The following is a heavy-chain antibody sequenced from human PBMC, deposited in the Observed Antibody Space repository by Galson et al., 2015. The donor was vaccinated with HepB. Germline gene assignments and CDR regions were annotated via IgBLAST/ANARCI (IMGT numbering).Heavy chain of an antibody. J-gene: IGHJ4*02. D-gene: IGHD3-10*01. CDR1: GTSISSGYY. V-gene: IGHV4-38-2*02. Sequence: ETLSLTCTVSGTSISSGYYWGWILQPPGKGLEWIGTIYHSGNTYYNPSLKSRVTISVDASKNHFSLRLSSVTAADTALYYCASLTYYYKHYFDSWGQGTQVTVSS. CDR2: IYHSGNT. CDR3: ASLTYYYKHYFDS.